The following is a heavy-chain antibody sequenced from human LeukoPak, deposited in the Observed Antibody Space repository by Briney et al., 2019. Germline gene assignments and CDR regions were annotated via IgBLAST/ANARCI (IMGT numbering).Heavy chain of an antibody. Sequence: PGGSLRLSCAASGFTFSSYSMNWVRQAPGKGLEWVSFISSSSSYIYYADSVKGRFTISRDNAKNSLYLQMNSLRAEDTAVYYRARDGGSYDQNFDYWGQGTLVTVSS. D-gene: IGHD1-26*01. V-gene: IGHV3-21*01. CDR3: ARDGGSYDQNFDY. CDR2: ISSSSSYI. J-gene: IGHJ4*02. CDR1: GFTFSSYS.